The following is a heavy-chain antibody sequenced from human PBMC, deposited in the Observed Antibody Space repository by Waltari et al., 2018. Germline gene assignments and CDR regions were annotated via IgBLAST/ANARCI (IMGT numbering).Heavy chain of an antibody. CDR3: ARHESGSDPNWFDP. CDR2: IDPGYSDT. D-gene: IGHD1-26*01. J-gene: IGHJ5*02. CDR1: GYSFTSYW. Sequence: VQLVQSGAEVKKPGESLKISCKGSGYSFTSYWIGWVRQMPGKGLEWMGIIDPGYSDTSTSPSFQGKVTIAAEKSISTAYLQWSSLKASDTAMYYCARHESGSDPNWFDPWRQGTLVTVSS. V-gene: IGHV5-51*01.